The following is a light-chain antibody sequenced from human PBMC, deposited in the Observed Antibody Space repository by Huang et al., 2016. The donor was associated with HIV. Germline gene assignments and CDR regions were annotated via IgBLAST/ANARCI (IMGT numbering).Light chain of an antibody. CDR1: QAIDKY. J-gene: IGKJ2*01. Sequence: DIQMTQFPTSLSASVEDRVTITSWEGQAIDKYLNLYQQKSGRAPRLLIYGASKLQSGVPSRFSGRASGTHFSLTINSLQPDDSAIYYCQQSYRTPRTFGQGTNLEI. CDR2: GAS. CDR3: QQSYRTPRT. V-gene: IGKV1-39*01.